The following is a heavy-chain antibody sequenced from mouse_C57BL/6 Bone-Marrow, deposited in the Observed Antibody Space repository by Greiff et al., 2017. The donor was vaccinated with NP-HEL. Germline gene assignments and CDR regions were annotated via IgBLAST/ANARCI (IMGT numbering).Heavy chain of an antibody. CDR2: INPNNGGT. V-gene: IGHV1-18*01. CDR3: GRREACYFDY. J-gene: IGHJ2*01. CDR1: GYTFTDYN. Sequence: EVQLQQSGPELVKPGASVKLSCKASGYTFTDYNMDWVKQRHGQGLEWIGDINPNNGGTNYNQKFKGKATLTVDKSSSTAYMELRSLTSEDTAVYYCGRREACYFDYWGKGTTLTVSS.